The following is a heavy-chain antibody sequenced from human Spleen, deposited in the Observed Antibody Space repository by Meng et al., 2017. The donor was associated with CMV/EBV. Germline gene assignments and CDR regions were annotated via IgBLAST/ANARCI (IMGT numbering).Heavy chain of an antibody. Sequence: QVQLVQSGAEVKKPGSSVKLSCKASGGTFSSYTINWVRQAPGQGLEWMGRIIPILDMANYAQKFQGRVTINADKSTSTAYMELSSLRSEDTAVYYCAREGDKSTSWHFFDYWGQGTLVTVPQ. CDR3: AREGDKSTSWHFFDY. J-gene: IGHJ4*02. CDR2: IIPILDMA. V-gene: IGHV1-69*08. D-gene: IGHD2-2*01. CDR1: GGTFSSYT.